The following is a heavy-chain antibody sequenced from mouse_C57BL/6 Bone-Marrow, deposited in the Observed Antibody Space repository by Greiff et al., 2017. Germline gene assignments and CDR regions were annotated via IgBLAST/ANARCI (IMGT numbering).Heavy chain of an antibody. D-gene: IGHD1-1*01. CDR2: INPYNGGT. CDR1: GYTFTDYY. CDR3: ARRYYYGSSGDY. V-gene: IGHV1-19*01. Sequence: VQLQQSGPVLVKPGASVKMSCKASGYTFTDYYMNWVKQSHGKSLEWIGVINPYNGGTSYNQKFKGKATLTVDKSSSKAYMELNRRTSEDSAVYYGARRYYYGSSGDYWGQGTTLTVSS. J-gene: IGHJ2*01.